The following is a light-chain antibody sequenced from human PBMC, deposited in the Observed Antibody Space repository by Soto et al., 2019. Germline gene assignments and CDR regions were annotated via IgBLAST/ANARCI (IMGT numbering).Light chain of an antibody. CDR3: QQYGSSGT. Sequence: GLTQSPGTLSLSPGERATLSCRASQSVTSNLAWYQQKPGQAPRLLIYGASTRATGIPDRFSGSGSGTDFTLTISRLEPEDFAVYYCQQYGSSGTFGQGTKVDI. J-gene: IGKJ1*01. V-gene: IGKV3-20*01. CDR2: GAS. CDR1: QSVTSN.